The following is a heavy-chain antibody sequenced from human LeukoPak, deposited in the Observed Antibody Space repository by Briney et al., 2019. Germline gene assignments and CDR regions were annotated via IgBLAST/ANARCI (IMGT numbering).Heavy chain of an antibody. J-gene: IGHJ4*02. CDR1: GFTFSSYA. D-gene: IGHD6-19*01. CDR2: ISGSGGST. CDR3: AKTGYSSGWSYFFDY. V-gene: IGHV3-23*01. Sequence: PGGSLRLSCAASGFTFSSYAMGWVRQAPGKGLEWVSAISGSGGSTYYADSVKGRFTISRDNSKNTLYLQMNSLRAEDTAVYYCAKTGYSSGWSYFFDYWGQGTLVTVSS.